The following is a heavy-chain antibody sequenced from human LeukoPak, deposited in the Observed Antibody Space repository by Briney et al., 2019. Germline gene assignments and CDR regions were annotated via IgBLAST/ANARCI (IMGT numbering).Heavy chain of an antibody. D-gene: IGHD3-22*01. CDR1: GGSVSSGSYY. Sequence: SETLSLTCTVSGGSVSSGSYYWSWIRQPPGKGLEWIGYIYYSGSTNYNPSLKSRVTISVDTSKNQFSLKLSSVTAADTAVYHCASTTYSSGYWSDYYYYGMDVWGQGTTVTVSS. J-gene: IGHJ6*02. V-gene: IGHV4-61*01. CDR2: IYYSGST. CDR3: ASTTYSSGYWSDYYYYGMDV.